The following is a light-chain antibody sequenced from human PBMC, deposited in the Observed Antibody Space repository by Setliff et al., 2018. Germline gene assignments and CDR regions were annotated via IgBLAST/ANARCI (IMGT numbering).Light chain of an antibody. CDR1: SIGVSGYDY. CDR2: DVT. Sequence: QSALAQPPSASGSPGQSVTISCVGPSIGVSGYDYVSWYQQHPGKAPQLIIYDVTKRPSGVPDRFSGSRSGNTASLTVSGLQPEDEADYYCSCQTGGNNFVFGRGTKVTVL. J-gene: IGLJ1*01. CDR3: SCQTGGNNFV. V-gene: IGLV2-8*01.